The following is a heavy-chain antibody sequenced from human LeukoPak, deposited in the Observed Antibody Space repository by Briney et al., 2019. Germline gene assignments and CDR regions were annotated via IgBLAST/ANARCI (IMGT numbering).Heavy chain of an antibody. J-gene: IGHJ5*01. V-gene: IGHV3-23*01. CDR1: GFTFSAFP. CDR2: IPGSGDST. Sequence: GSLRLSCAASGFTFSAFPMSWVRQAPGKGLEWVSSIPGSGDSTYHADSVKGRFTISRDNSKNTLTLQMNSLRAEDTAVYYCARAQPPYHGRLDSWGQGILVTVSS. CDR3: ARAQPPYHGRLDS. D-gene: IGHD3-16*01.